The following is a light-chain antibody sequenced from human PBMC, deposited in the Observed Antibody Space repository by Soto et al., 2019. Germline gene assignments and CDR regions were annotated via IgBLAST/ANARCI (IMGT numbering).Light chain of an antibody. CDR3: QQYNSYLWT. CDR1: QTISSW. CDR2: KAS. Sequence: DIQMTQSPSTLSASVGDRVTIACRASQTISSWVAWYQQKPGKAPNLLIYKASSLESGVPSRFSGSGSGTEFTLTISSLQPDDFATYYCQQYNSYLWTFGQGTKVDIK. J-gene: IGKJ1*01. V-gene: IGKV1-5*03.